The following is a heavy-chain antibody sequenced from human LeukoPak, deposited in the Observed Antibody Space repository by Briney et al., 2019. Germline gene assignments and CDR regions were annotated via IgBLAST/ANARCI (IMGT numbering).Heavy chain of an antibody. V-gene: IGHV4-31*03. Sequence: PSETLSLTCTVSGSSISSGGYYWSWIRQHPGKGLEWIGYIYYSGSTYYNPSLKSRVTISVDTSKNQFSLKLSSVTAADTAVYYCACSEGKDIVVVPGTFDPWGQGTLVTVSS. CDR3: ACSEGKDIVVVPGTFDP. D-gene: IGHD2-2*01. CDR1: GSSISSGGYY. J-gene: IGHJ5*02. CDR2: IYYSGST.